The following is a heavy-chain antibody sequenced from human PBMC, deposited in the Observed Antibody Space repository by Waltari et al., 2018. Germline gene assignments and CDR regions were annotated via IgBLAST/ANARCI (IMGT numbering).Heavy chain of an antibody. D-gene: IGHD6-13*01. CDR2: VDPEDGET. CDR3: ATSGQYSSSWFDWYFDL. J-gene: IGHJ2*01. CDR1: GYPFTDYY. Sequence: EVQLVQSGAEVKQPGATVKISCKASGYPFTDYYMHWVQQAPGKGLEWMGRVDPEDGETIYAEKFQGRVTITADTSTDTAYMELSSLRSEDTAVYYCATSGQYSSSWFDWYFDLWGRGTLVTVSS. V-gene: IGHV1-69-2*01.